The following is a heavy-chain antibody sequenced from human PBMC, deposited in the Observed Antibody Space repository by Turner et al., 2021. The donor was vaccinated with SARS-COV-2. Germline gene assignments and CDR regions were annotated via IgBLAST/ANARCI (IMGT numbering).Heavy chain of an antibody. Sequence: QVQLVPSGAEVKKPGASVKVSCKASGYTFTGYYMHWVRQAPGQGLEWMGWINPNSGGTNYAQKFQGRVTMTRDTSISTAYMDLSRLRSDDTAVYYCAREGAPVSSSSRVWFDPWGQGTLVTVSS. CDR2: INPNSGGT. D-gene: IGHD6-6*01. V-gene: IGHV1-2*02. CDR1: GYTFTGYY. J-gene: IGHJ5*02. CDR3: AREGAPVSSSSRVWFDP.